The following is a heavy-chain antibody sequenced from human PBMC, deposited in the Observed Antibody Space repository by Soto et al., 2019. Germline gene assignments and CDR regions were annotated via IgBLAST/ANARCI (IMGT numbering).Heavy chain of an antibody. D-gene: IGHD3-10*01. Sequence: ETLSLTCTVSGADISSSNWWSWVRQPPGKGLESIGEIYYTGTTNYNPSLESRVTITRDMSTSTAYMELSSLRSEDTAVYYCAADLTMVRGVIIPNWGQGTLVTVSS. CDR1: GADISSSNW. CDR3: AADLTMVRGVIIPN. CDR2: IYYTGTT. V-gene: IGHV4-4*02. J-gene: IGHJ4*02.